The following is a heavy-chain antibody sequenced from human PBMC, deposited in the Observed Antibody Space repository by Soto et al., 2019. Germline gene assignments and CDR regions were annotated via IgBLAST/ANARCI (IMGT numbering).Heavy chain of an antibody. J-gene: IGHJ5*02. CDR1: GYTFISYS. Sequence: QVQLVQSGAEEKKPGASVKLSCKASGYTFISYSMHWVRQAPGQRLEWMGWLNVGNGNTKYSQKFQGRVTITGDTSASTAYMERSSLRSEDTAVYYCARERWASGSRWFDPWGQGTLVTVSS. D-gene: IGHD6-19*01. CDR3: ARERWASGSRWFDP. CDR2: LNVGNGNT. V-gene: IGHV1-3*05.